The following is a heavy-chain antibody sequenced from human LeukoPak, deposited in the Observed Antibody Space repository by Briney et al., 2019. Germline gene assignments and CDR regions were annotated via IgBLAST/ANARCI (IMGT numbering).Heavy chain of an antibody. CDR2: IKQDGSEK. V-gene: IGHV3-7*01. J-gene: IGHJ4*02. D-gene: IGHD6-6*01. CDR1: GFTFSSYW. CDR3: AREGQLALYYFDY. Sequence: GGSLRLSCAASGFTFSSYWMSWVRQAPGKGLEWVANIKQDGSEKYYVDSVKGRFTISRDNTKNSLYLQMNSLRAEDTAVYYCAREGQLALYYFDYWGQGTLVTVSS.